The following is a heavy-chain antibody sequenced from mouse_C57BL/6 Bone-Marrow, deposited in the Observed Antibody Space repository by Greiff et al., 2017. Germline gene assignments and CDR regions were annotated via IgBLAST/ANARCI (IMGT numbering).Heavy chain of an antibody. CDR3: ARRDLRLRRYYFDY. CDR1: GYTFTDYY. Sequence: EVQLQQSGPELVKPGASVKISCKASGYTFTDYYMNWVKQSHGKSLEWIGDINPNNGGTSYNQKFKGKATLTVDKSSSTAYMELRSLTSEDSAVYYCARRDLRLRRYYFDYWGQGTTLTVSS. CDR2: INPNNGGT. V-gene: IGHV1-26*01. D-gene: IGHD3-2*02. J-gene: IGHJ2*01.